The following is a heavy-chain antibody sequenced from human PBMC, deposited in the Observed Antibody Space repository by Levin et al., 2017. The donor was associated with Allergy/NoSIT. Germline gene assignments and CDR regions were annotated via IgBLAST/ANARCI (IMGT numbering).Heavy chain of an antibody. CDR1: DFTFGSYW. CDR2: IKRDGDEK. J-gene: IGHJ3*02. Sequence: GESLKISCVASDFTFGSYWMTWVRQAPGKGLEWVANIKRDGDEKHYVDSVRGRFTISRDNARNSLYLQMNNLRAEDTAVYFCTRDRNYYNSGRYYDLFDIWGQGTMVTVSS. D-gene: IGHD3-22*01. CDR3: TRDRNYYNSGRYYDLFDI. V-gene: IGHV3-7*01.